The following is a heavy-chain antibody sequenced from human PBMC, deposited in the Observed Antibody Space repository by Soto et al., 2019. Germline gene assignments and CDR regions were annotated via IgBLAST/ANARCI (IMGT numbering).Heavy chain of an antibody. CDR2: IYYSGST. CDR3: ARRGGYCSSTSCPTLYYYYGMDV. D-gene: IGHD2-2*01. Sequence: PSETLSLTCTVSGGSISSYYWSWIRQPPGKGLEWIGYIYYSGSTNYNPSLKSRVTISVDTSKNQFSLKLSSVTAADTAVYYCARRGGYCSSTSCPTLYYYYGMDVWGQGTTVTVS. J-gene: IGHJ6*02. V-gene: IGHV4-59*01. CDR1: GGSISSYY.